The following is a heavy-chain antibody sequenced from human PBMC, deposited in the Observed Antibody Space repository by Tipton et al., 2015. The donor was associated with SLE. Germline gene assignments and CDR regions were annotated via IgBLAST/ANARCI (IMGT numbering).Heavy chain of an antibody. D-gene: IGHD1-20*01. J-gene: IGHJ3*02. CDR3: AKDRGHNWNPDAFDI. V-gene: IGHV3-53*01. CDR2: IYSGGST. CDR1: GFTVSSNY. Sequence: SLRLSCAASGFTVSSNYMSWVRQAPGKGLEWVSVIYSGGSTYYADSVKGRFTISRDNSKNTLYLQMNSLRAEDTAVYYCAKDRGHNWNPDAFDIWGQGTMVTVSS.